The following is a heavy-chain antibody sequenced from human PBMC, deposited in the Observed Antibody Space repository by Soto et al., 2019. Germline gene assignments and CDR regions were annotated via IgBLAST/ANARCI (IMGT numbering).Heavy chain of an antibody. D-gene: IGHD3-3*01. V-gene: IGHV3-30*18. J-gene: IGHJ4*02. CDR3: AKGLLEWLLVRSPVDY. CDR2: ISYDGSNK. Sequence: GGSLRLSCAASGFTFSSYGMHWVRQAPGKGLEWVAVISYDGSNKYYADSVKGRFTISRDNSKNTLYLQMNSLRAEDTAVYYCAKGLLEWLLVRSPVDYWGQGTLVTVS. CDR1: GFTFSSYG.